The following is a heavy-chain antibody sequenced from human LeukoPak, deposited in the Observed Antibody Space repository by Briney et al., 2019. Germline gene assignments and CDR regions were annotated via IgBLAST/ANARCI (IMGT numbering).Heavy chain of an antibody. CDR2: MNTNSGNT. D-gene: IGHD5-18*01. CDR3: AREGGARIQRWSSNYYYYMDV. V-gene: IGHV1-8*01. Sequence: ASVKVSCKASGYTFTSYDVNWVRQATGQGLEWMGWMNTNSGNTGYAQKFQGRVTMTRNTSISTAYMEKSSLRSEDTAVYYCAREGGARIQRWSSNYYYYMDVWGKGTTVTISS. J-gene: IGHJ6*03. CDR1: GYTFTSYD.